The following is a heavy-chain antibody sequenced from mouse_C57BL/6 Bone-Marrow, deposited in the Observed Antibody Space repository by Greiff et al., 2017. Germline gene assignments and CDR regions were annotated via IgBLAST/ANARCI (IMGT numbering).Heavy chain of an antibody. D-gene: IGHD2-1*01. J-gene: IGHJ2*01. CDR2: ISSGRSTI. CDR3: AMHYGNLYYFDY. Sequence: EVKLVESGGGLVKPGGSLKLSCAASGFTFSAYGMHWVRQAPEKGLEWVAYISSGRSTIYYADTVKGRFTISRDNAKNTLFLQMTSLRSEITAMYYCAMHYGNLYYFDYWGQGTTLTVSS. V-gene: IGHV5-17*01. CDR1: GFTFSAYG.